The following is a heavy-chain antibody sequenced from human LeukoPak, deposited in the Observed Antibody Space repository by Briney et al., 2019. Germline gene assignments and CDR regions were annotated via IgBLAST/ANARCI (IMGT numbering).Heavy chain of an antibody. CDR3: TTAQYCSGGSCYFYYVDYAFDI. J-gene: IGHJ3*02. CDR1: GFTFSSYA. D-gene: IGHD2-15*01. Sequence: PGGSLRLSCAASGFTFSSYAMSWVRQAPGKGLEWVGRIKSKTDGGTTDYAAPVKGRFTISRDDSKNTLYLQMNSLKTEDTAVYYCTTAQYCSGGSCYFYYVDYAFDIWGQGTMVTVSS. CDR2: IKSKTDGGTT. V-gene: IGHV3-15*01.